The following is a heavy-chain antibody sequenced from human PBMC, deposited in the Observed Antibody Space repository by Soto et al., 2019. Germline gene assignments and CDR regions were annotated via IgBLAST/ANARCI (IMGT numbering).Heavy chain of an antibody. CDR3: AKDFMWELLMTAFDI. D-gene: IGHD1-26*01. Sequence: PGGSLRLSCAASGFTFSSYAMSWVRQAPGKELEWVSAISGSGGSTYYADSVKGRFTISRDNSKNTLYLQMNSLRAEDTAVYYCAKDFMWELLMTAFDIWGQGTMVTVSS. J-gene: IGHJ3*02. V-gene: IGHV3-23*01. CDR2: ISGSGGST. CDR1: GFTFSSYA.